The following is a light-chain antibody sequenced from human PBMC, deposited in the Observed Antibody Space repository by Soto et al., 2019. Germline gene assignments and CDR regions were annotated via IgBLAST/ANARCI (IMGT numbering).Light chain of an antibody. CDR1: SSDVGGYNF. J-gene: IGLJ1*01. CDR3: SSFAGSNNRFV. V-gene: IGLV2-8*01. CDR2: EVS. Sequence: QSALTQPPSASGSPGQSVTISCTGTSSDVGGYNFVSWYQQHPGKAPKLIIYEVSKRPSGVPDRFSGSKSGNTASLTVSGLQAEDEVDYYCSSFAGSNNRFVFGTGTKVTVL.